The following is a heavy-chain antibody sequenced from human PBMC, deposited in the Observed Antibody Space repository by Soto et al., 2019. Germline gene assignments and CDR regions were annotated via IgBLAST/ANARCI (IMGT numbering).Heavy chain of an antibody. J-gene: IGHJ5*02. CDR3: ARSPVYYGSGGLDP. D-gene: IGHD3-10*01. Sequence: QLQLQESGPGLVKPSETLSLTCTVSGGSISSSSYYWGWIRQPPGKGLEWIGSIYYSGSTYYNPSLKSRVTISVDTSKNQFSLQLSSVTAADTAVYYCARSPVYYGSGGLDPWGQGTLVTVSS. V-gene: IGHV4-39*01. CDR1: GGSISSSSYY. CDR2: IYYSGST.